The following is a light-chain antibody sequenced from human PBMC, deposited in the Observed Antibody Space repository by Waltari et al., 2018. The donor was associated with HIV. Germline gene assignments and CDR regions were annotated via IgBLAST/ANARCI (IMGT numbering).Light chain of an antibody. CDR3: AACDDSLNGYV. Sequence: QSVLTQPPSASGTPGQRVTISCSGSSSNIGTKTVSWYQQLPGTAPKLLIYNNNHRPPGVPDRFSGSKSGTSASLAISGLQSEDEADYYCAACDDSLNGYVFGTGTKVTVL. CDR2: NNN. J-gene: IGLJ1*01. CDR1: SSNIGTKT. V-gene: IGLV1-44*01.